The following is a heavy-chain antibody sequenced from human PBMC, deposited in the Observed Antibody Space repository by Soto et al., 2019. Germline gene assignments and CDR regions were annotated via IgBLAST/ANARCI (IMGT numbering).Heavy chain of an antibody. CDR1: GYSFTRYG. V-gene: IGHV1-18*01. D-gene: IGHD3-16*01. CDR3: ARRGHVPYNYYGLDV. CDR2: ISGYNANT. Sequence: QVQLVQPGAEVKKPGASVKVSCKASGYSFTRYGISWVRQAPGQGLEWMGWISGYNANTNYPENLQGRVTMTTDTSTRRAYMQVRNLISDDTAVYYCARRGHVPYNYYGLDVWGQGTTVTVSS. J-gene: IGHJ6*02.